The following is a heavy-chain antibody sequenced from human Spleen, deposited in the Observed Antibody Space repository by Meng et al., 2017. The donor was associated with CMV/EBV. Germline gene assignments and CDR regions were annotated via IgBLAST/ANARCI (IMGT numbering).Heavy chain of an antibody. D-gene: IGHD1-7*01. CDR1: GFTFSSYS. Sequence: SGFTFSSYSINWVRQAPGKGLEWVSSISSSSSYIYYADSVKGRFTISRDNAKNSLYLQMNSLRAEDTAVYYCARRNSGTGTTNWFDPWGQGTLVTVSS. CDR3: ARRNSGTGTTNWFDP. V-gene: IGHV3-21*01. J-gene: IGHJ5*02. CDR2: ISSSSSYI.